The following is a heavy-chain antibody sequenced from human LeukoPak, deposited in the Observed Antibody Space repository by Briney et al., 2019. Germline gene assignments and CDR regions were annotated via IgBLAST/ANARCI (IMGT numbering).Heavy chain of an antibody. CDR2: VYHSGNT. Sequence: PSETLSLTCTVSGGSITSSGYSRSWIRQPPGKGLEYIGYVYHSGNTYYNPSLKSRVTMSVDRSKNQFSLKLSSVTAADTAVYYCARVSTGTGTYWFDPWGQGTLVTVSS. V-gene: IGHV4-30-2*01. CDR1: GGSITSSGYS. CDR3: ARVSTGTGTYWFDP. D-gene: IGHD1-14*01. J-gene: IGHJ5*02.